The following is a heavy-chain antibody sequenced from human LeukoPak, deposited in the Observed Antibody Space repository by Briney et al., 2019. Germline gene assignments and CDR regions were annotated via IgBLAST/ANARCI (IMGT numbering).Heavy chain of an antibody. J-gene: IGHJ4*02. CDR2: INTDIGGT. Sequence: ASVKVSCKVSGDIFSTYYIQWVRQAPGAGLEWVGWINTDIGGTHSAPKFQGRVSMTTDKSISTAYLELTRLTSDDTATYYCARNWELWGQGTLVTVSS. D-gene: IGHD3-10*01. CDR1: GDIFSTYY. CDR3: ARNWEL. V-gene: IGHV1-2*02.